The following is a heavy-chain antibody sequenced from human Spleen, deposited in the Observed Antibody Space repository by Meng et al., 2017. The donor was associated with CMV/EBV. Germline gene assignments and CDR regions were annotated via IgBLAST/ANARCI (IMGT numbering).Heavy chain of an antibody. D-gene: IGHD1-26*01. CDR3: ASGNYDWFDP. J-gene: IGHJ5*02. Sequence: KISCKVSGYTFTDYYMHWVQQAPGKGLEWMGLIDPEDGKTVYAERFQGRVTITADTSTDTACMELSSLRSEDTATYYCASGNYDWFDPWGQGTLVTVSS. CDR2: IDPEDGKT. CDR1: GYTFTDYY. V-gene: IGHV1-69-2*01.